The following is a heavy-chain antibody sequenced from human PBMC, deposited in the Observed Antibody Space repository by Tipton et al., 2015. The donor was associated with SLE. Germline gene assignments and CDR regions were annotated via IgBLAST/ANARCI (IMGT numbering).Heavy chain of an antibody. CDR1: GFTFSSYS. CDR3: ARAGLGGDYFDY. V-gene: IGHV3-21*04. CDR2: ISSSSSYI. D-gene: IGHD3-16*01. Sequence: SLRLSCAASGFTFSSYSMNWVRQAPGKGLEWVSSISSSSSYIYYADSVKGRFTISRDNAKNSLYLQMNSLRAEDTAVYYCARAGLGGDYFDYWGQGTLVTVSS. J-gene: IGHJ4*02.